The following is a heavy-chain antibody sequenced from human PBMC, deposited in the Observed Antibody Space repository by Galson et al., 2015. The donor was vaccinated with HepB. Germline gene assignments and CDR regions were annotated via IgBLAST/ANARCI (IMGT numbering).Heavy chain of an antibody. CDR2: ISYDGSNK. J-gene: IGHJ4*02. D-gene: IGHD6-13*01. Sequence: SLRLSCAASGFTFSSYGMHWVRQAPGKGLEWVAVISYDGSNKYYADSVKGRFTISRDNSKNTLYLQMNSLRAEDTAVYYCAKEGAAAGYLVGYFDYWGQGTLVTVSS. CDR3: AKEGAAAGYLVGYFDY. V-gene: IGHV3-30*18. CDR1: GFTFSSYG.